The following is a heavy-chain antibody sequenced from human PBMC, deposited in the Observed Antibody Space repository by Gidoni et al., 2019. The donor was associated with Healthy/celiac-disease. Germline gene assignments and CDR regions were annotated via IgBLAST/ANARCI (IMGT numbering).Heavy chain of an antibody. V-gene: IGHV4-4*02. CDR3: ARVEKLLRGYGDLDY. Sequence: QVPLQESGPGLVKPSGTLSLTCAVYGGSISSSNWWRWVRQPPGNGLEWIGEIYHSGSTNYNPSLKSRVTISVDKSKNQFSLKLSSVTAADTAVYYCARVEKLLRGYGDLDYWGQGTLVTVSS. D-gene: IGHD4-17*01. J-gene: IGHJ4*02. CDR1: GGSISSSNW. CDR2: IYHSGST.